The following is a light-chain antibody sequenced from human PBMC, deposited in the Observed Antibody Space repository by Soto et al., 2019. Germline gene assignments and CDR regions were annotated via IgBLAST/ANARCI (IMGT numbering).Light chain of an antibody. Sequence: DIQLTPSSSFLSASVGDRVTITCRASQGINIFLAWFQKKPGKAPNLLISAASTLQSGVPSRFSGSGSETEFTLTITSLQPEDSATYYCQQRNSYPRTFGQGTKVDIK. CDR2: AAS. J-gene: IGKJ2*01. CDR1: QGINIF. V-gene: IGKV1-9*01. CDR3: QQRNSYPRT.